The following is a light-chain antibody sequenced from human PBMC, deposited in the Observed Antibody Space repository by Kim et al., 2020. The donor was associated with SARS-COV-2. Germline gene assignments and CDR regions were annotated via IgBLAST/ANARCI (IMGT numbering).Light chain of an antibody. V-gene: IGKV3-20*01. CDR1: QSVTRDY. CDR2: GAS. CDR3: QQYGNSPWK. Sequence: EIVLTQSPGTLSLSPGERATLSCGASQSVTRDYFAWYQQKPGQPPRLLIYGASSRATGIPDRFSGSGSETDFSLTISRLEPEDFAVYYCQQYGNSPWKFGQGTKVDIK. J-gene: IGKJ1*01.